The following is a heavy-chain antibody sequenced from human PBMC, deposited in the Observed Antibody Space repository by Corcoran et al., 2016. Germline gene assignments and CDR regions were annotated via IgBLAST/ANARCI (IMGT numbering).Heavy chain of an antibody. V-gene: IGHV3-30*18. J-gene: IGHJ6*02. CDR3: ANLVPGAAGVHGMDV. CDR1: GFTFNSYG. Sequence: QGQLVESGGGVVQPGRSLRLSCAASGFTFNSYGMHWVRQAPGKGLEWVAVISYDGNNKYYADSVKGRFTISRDNSKNTLYLQMNSLRVEDTAVYYCANLVPGAAGVHGMDVWGQGTTVTVFS. CDR2: ISYDGNNK. D-gene: IGHD6-13*01.